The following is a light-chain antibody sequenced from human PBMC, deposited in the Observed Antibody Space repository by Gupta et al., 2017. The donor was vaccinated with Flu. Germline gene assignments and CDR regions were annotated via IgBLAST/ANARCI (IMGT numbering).Light chain of an antibody. V-gene: IGLV6-57*01. CDR3: QSDEV. CDR1: SGSIGISY. J-gene: IGLJ2*01. Sequence: FPGKTVTSSCTRRSGSIGISYVQWYQQRPGNSHKNVIDEDDQRPSGVPGGLSGSNGRSSNAASLTISGLKTEDEADYYCQSDEVFGGGTKLTVL. CDR2: EDD.